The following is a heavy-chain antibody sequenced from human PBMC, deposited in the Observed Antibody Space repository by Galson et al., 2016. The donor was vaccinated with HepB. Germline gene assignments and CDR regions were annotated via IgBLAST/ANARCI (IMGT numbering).Heavy chain of an antibody. D-gene: IGHD2-2*01. V-gene: IGHV4-59*01. CDR1: GDFMRSYY. J-gene: IGHJ4*02. CDR3: ARGLVVPAATYDY. CDR2: IFHRGGP. Sequence: SETLSLTCTVSGDFMRSYYWSWIRQPPGKGLEWIGYIFHRGGPSYNPSLRSRVNISIDTSRKQFSLRLTSVTAADTAVYYCARGLVVPAATYDYWGQGTLVTVSS.